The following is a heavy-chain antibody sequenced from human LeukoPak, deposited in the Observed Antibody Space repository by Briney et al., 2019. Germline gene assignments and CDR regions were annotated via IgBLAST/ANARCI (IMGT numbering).Heavy chain of an antibody. V-gene: IGHV3-23*01. D-gene: IGHD3-16*01. J-gene: IGHJ5*01. CDR3: AKFTLDYVWGSYLDS. Sequence: GGSLRLSCAASGFTFSSYAMSWVRQAPGKGLEWVSAISGSGGSTYYADSVKGRFTISRDNSKTTLYLQMNSLRAEDTAVYYCAKFTLDYVWGSYLDSWGQGTLVTVSS. CDR2: ISGSGGST. CDR1: GFTFSSYA.